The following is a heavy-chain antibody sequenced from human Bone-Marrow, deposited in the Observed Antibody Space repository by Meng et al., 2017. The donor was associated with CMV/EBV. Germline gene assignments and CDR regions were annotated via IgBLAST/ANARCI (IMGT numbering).Heavy chain of an antibody. J-gene: IGHJ6*02. CDR1: GFTVSSNY. D-gene: IGHD2-2*01. CDR3: ARDVGYCSSTSCRYSGGDYYGMDV. CDR2: IYSGGST. V-gene: IGHV3-53*01. Sequence: GESLKISCAASGFTVSSNYMSWVRQAPGKGLEWVSVIYSGGSTYYADSVKGRFTISRDNSKNTLYLQMNSLRAEDTAVYYCARDVGYCSSTSCRYSGGDYYGMDVWGQGTTVTVSS.